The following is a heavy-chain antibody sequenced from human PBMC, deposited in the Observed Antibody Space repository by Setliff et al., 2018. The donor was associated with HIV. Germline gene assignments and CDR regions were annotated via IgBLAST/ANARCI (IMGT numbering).Heavy chain of an antibody. CDR3: ARRIYGNNPYFDY. V-gene: IGHV4-39*07. CDR2: IYHNGIT. J-gene: IGHJ4*02. Sequence: KTSETLSLTCTVSGGSISRGSYYWSWIRQPPGKGLEWIGSIYHNGITYYNPSLKSRVTISVDTSQNQFSLKLSSVTAADTAIYYCARRIYGNNPYFDYWSQGTLVTVSS. D-gene: IGHD4-17*01. CDR1: GGSISRGSYY.